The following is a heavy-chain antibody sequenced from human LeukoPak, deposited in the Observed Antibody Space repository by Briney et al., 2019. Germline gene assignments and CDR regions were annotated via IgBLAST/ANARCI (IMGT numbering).Heavy chain of an antibody. J-gene: IGHJ4*02. Sequence: PGGSLRLSCAASGFTFSSYGMHWVRQAPGKGLEWVAFIRYDGSNKYYADSVKGRFTISRDNSKNTLYLQMNSLRAEDTAVYYCAKESGVWLGELEALDYWGQGTLVTVSS. D-gene: IGHD3-10*01. V-gene: IGHV3-30*02. CDR1: GFTFSSYG. CDR3: AKESGVWLGELEALDY. CDR2: IRYDGSNK.